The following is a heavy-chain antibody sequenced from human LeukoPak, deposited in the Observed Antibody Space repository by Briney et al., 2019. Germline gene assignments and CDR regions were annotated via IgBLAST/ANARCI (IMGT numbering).Heavy chain of an antibody. CDR2: IYYSGST. CDR1: GGSISISSYY. Sequence: SETLSLTCNVSGGSISISSYYWGWIRQPPGKGLEWIGSIYYSGSTYDNPSLKSRVTISVDTSKTQFYLKLSFVTAADTAIYYCARHWLRGAAKPGYMDVWGKGTTVTVSS. J-gene: IGHJ6*03. V-gene: IGHV4-39*01. CDR3: ARHWLRGAAKPGYMDV. D-gene: IGHD5-18*01.